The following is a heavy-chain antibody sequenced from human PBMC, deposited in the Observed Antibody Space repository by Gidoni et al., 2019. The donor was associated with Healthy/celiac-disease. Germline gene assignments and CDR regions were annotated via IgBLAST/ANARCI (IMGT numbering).Heavy chain of an antibody. J-gene: IGHJ4*02. CDR3: ARGLPYGDYDY. V-gene: IGHV4-34*01. Sequence: QVQLQQWGAGLLKPSETLSLTCAVYGGSFSGYYWSWIRQPPGKGLEWIGEINHSGSTNYNPSLKSRVTISVDTSKNQFSLKLSSVTAADTAVYYCARGLPYGDYDYWGQGTLVTVSS. CDR2: INHSGST. CDR1: GGSFSGYY. D-gene: IGHD4-17*01.